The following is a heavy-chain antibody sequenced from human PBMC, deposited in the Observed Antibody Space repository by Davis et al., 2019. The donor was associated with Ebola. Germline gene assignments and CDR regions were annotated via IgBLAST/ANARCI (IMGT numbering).Heavy chain of an antibody. D-gene: IGHD1-26*01. CDR2: IDHSGTT. V-gene: IGHV4-34*01. Sequence: MPSETLSLTCAVHGGPFNGYYWSWIRQPPGKGLEWIAEIDHSGTTNYNSSLKSRVTISVDTSKNQFSLKLSSVTAADTAVYYCARDQGRGAPYPFDIWGQGTMVTVSS. CDR1: GGPFNGYY. CDR3: ARDQGRGAPYPFDI. J-gene: IGHJ3*02.